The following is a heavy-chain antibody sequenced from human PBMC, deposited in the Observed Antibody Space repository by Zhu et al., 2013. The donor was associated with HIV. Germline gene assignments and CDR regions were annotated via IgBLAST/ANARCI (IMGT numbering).Heavy chain of an antibody. CDR1: GYTFTSYA. CDR3: ARSPPRGSSSSGTFDY. Sequence: QVQLVQSGAEVKKPGASVKVSCKASGYTFTSYAMHWVRQAPGQRLEWMGWINAGNGNTKYSQKFQGRVTITRDTSASTAYMELSSLRSEDTAVYYCARSPPRGSSSSGTFDYWGQGTLVTVSS. D-gene: IGHD6-6*01. V-gene: IGHV1-3*01. J-gene: IGHJ4*02. CDR2: INAGNGNT.